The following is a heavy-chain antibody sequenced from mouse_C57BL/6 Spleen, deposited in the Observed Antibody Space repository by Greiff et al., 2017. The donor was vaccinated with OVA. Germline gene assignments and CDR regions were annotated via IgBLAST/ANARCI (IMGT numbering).Heavy chain of an antibody. V-gene: IGHV1-42*01. J-gene: IGHJ2*01. Sequence: EVQLQESGPELVKPGASVKISCKASGYSFTGYYMNWVKQSPEKSLEWIGEINPSTGGTTYNQKFKAKATLTVDKSSSTAYMQLKSLTSEDSAVYYCAREGTGNFDYWGQGTTLTVSS. CDR2: INPSTGGT. CDR1: GYSFTGYY. CDR3: AREGTGNFDY. D-gene: IGHD4-1*01.